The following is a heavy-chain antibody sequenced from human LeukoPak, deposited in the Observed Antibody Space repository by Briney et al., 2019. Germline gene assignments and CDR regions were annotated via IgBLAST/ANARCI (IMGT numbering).Heavy chain of an antibody. Sequence: SETLSLTCTVSGGSISSYYWSWIREPPGKGLEWIGFIFYSGTTNYNPSLKSRVTISVDTSKNQFSLKLSSVTAADTAVYYCARGGWNKFDYWGQGTLVTVSS. CDR1: GGSISSYY. D-gene: IGHD3-22*01. CDR2: IFYSGTT. J-gene: IGHJ4*02. V-gene: IGHV4-59*01. CDR3: ARGGWNKFDY.